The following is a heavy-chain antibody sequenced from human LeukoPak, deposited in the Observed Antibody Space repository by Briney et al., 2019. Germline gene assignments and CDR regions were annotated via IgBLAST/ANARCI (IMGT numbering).Heavy chain of an antibody. D-gene: IGHD5-18*01. J-gene: IGHJ5*02. CDR3: ARHGLARGQLWRYNWFDP. V-gene: IGHV3-30-3*01. CDR1: GFTFSSYT. CDR2: ISFDGSNK. Sequence: GGSLRLSCAASGFTFSSYTMHWVRQAPGKGLEWVAVISFDGSNKYYADSVKGRFTISRDNSKNTLYLQMNSLRAEDTAVYYCARHGLARGQLWRYNWFDPWGQGTLVTVSS.